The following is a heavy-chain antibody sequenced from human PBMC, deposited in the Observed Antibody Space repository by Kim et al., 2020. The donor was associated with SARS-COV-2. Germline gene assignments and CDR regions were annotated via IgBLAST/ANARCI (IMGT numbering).Heavy chain of an antibody. J-gene: IGHJ1*01. V-gene: IGHV3-30*18. CDR3: AKEGGVVVVPAAID. CDR1: GFTFSSYG. Sequence: GGSLRLSCAASGFTFSSYGMHWVRQAPGKGLEWVAVISSDGSNKYYADSVKGRFTISRDNSKNTLYLQMNSLRAEDTAVYYCAKEGGVVVVPAAIDWGQG. D-gene: IGHD2-2*01. CDR2: ISSDGSNK.